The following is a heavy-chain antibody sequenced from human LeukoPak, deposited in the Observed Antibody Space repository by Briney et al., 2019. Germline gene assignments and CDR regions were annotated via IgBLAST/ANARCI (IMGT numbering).Heavy chain of an antibody. J-gene: IGHJ3*02. CDR3: AKDLFNSGFDAFDI. CDR1: GFTFDDYA. Sequence: GRSLRLSCAASGFTFDDYAMHWVRQAPGKGLEWVSGISWNSGSIGYADSVKGRFTISRDNAKNSLYLQMNSPRAEDTALYYCAKDLFNSGFDAFDIWGQGTMVTVSS. V-gene: IGHV3-9*01. CDR2: ISWNSGSI. D-gene: IGHD6-19*01.